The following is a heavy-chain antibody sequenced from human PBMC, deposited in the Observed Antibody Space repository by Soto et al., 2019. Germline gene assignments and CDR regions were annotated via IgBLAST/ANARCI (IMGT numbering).Heavy chain of an antibody. CDR3: AKDLSIVATITTGTDFDY. CDR1: GFTFSSYA. Sequence: EVQLLESGGGLVQPGGSLRLSCAASGFTFSSYAMSWVRQAPGKGLEWVSAISGSGGSTYYADSVKGRFTISRDNSKNTLYLQMNSLRAEDTAVYYCAKDLSIVATITTGTDFDYWGQGTLVTVSS. J-gene: IGHJ4*02. V-gene: IGHV3-23*01. CDR2: ISGSGGST. D-gene: IGHD5-12*01.